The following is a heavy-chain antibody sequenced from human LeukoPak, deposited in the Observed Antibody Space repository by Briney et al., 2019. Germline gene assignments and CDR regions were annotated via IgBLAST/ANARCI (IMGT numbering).Heavy chain of an antibody. Sequence: GGAPRLSRSASGFTLCNFAMYWGRQAPGEGLGYVSGINNNGGSTFYADSVKGRFTISRDNSKNTLYLQMSSLRGEDTAVYYCVIPPASSGFDYWGQGALVTVSS. CDR1: GFTLCNFA. CDR2: INNNGGST. J-gene: IGHJ4*02. V-gene: IGHV3-64D*06. D-gene: IGHD3-10*01. CDR3: VIPPASSGFDY.